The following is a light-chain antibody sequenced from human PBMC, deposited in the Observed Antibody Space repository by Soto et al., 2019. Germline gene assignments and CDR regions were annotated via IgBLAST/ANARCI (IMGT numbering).Light chain of an antibody. J-gene: IGKJ1*01. CDR3: LQHNSYPWT. CDR2: EAS. CDR1: QGIRSK. V-gene: IGKV1-17*01. Sequence: DIQLTQSPSSLSASVGDRVTITCRASQGIRSKLAWYQQKPGKVPELLIYEASSLQSGVPSRFSGSASGTEFTLTISSLQPDDFATYYCLQHNSYPWTFGQGTKVEVK.